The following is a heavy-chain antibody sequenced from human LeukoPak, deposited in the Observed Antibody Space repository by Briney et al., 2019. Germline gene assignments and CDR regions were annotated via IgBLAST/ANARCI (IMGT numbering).Heavy chain of an antibody. Sequence: GGSLRPSCAASGFIFSTYAMSWVRQAPGKGLEWVSGIIGGGGSTYYADSVKGRFTVSRDNSKNTLYLQMDSLRAEDTAIYFCAKHPETPTWGASDYWGLGTLVAVSS. D-gene: IGHD1-26*01. CDR2: IIGGGGST. CDR3: AKHPETPTWGASDY. CDR1: GFIFSTYA. J-gene: IGHJ4*02. V-gene: IGHV3-23*01.